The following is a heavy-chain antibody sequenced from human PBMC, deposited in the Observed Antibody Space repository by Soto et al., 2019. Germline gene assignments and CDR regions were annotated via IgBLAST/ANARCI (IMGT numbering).Heavy chain of an antibody. CDR1: GYTFTSYG. D-gene: IGHD5-12*01. J-gene: IGHJ4*02. Sequence: ASVKVSCKASGYTFTSYGISWVRQAPGQGLEWMGWISAYNGNTNYAQKLQGRVTMTTDTSTSTAYMELRSLRSDDTAVYYCARSSTLLIGWLRFRYWGKGTLLTVSS. CDR3: ARSSTLLIGWLRFRY. V-gene: IGHV1-18*04. CDR2: ISAYNGNT.